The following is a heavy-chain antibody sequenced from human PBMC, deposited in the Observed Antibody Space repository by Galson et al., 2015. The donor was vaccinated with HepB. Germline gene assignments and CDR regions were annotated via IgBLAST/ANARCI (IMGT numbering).Heavy chain of an antibody. V-gene: IGHV3-15*07. Sequence: SLRLSCAASGFTFSNAWMNWVCQAPGKGLEWVGRIKSKTDGGTTDYAAPVKGRFTISRDDSKNTLYLQVNSLKTEDTAVYYCTTDPDIVVVPAAILDVWGKGTTVTVSS. CDR3: TTDPDIVVVPAAILDV. D-gene: IGHD2-2*02. CDR1: GFTFSNAW. J-gene: IGHJ6*04. CDR2: IKSKTDGGTT.